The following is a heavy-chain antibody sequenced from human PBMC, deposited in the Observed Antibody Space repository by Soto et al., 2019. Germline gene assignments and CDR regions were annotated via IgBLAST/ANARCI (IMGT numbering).Heavy chain of an antibody. V-gene: IGHV4-30-2*01. Sequence: SETMSLTCAVSGGSISSGGYSWSWIRQPPGKGLEWIGYIYHSGSAYYNPSLKSRVTISVDRSKNQFSLKLSSVTAADTAVYYCARVLDYGDYGGYYFDYWGQGTLVTVSS. CDR1: GGSISSGGYS. CDR3: ARVLDYGDYGGYYFDY. CDR2: IYHSGSA. D-gene: IGHD4-17*01. J-gene: IGHJ4*02.